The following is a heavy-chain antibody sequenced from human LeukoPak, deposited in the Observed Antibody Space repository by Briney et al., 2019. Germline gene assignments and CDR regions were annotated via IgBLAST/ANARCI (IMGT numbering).Heavy chain of an antibody. J-gene: IGHJ4*02. D-gene: IGHD6-13*01. Sequence: PGGSLRLSCAASGFTFSSYVMNWVRQAPGKGLEWVAVISYAGTNKYYADSVKGRFTISRDNSKNTLYLQMNSLRAEDTAVYYCALSSSWYGGFFDYWGQGTLVTVSS. CDR1: GFTFSSYV. V-gene: IGHV3-30*04. CDR2: ISYAGTNK. CDR3: ALSSSWYGGFFDY.